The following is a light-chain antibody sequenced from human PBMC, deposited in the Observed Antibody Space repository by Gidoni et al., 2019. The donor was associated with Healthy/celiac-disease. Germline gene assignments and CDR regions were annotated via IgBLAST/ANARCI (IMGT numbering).Light chain of an antibody. J-gene: IGKJ2*01. Sequence: DIQMTQSPSSLSASVGDRVTSTCRASQSISSYLNWYQQKPGKAPKLLIYAASSLQSGVPSRFSGSGSGTDFTLTISSLQPEEFATYYCQQSYSTPPYTFGQGTKLEIK. CDR1: QSISSY. CDR2: AAS. CDR3: QQSYSTPPYT. V-gene: IGKV1-39*01.